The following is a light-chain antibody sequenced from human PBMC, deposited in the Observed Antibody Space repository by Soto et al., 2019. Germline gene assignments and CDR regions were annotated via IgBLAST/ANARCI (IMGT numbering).Light chain of an antibody. J-gene: IGLJ1*01. V-gene: IGLV2-14*01. CDR2: DVN. CDR3: SSYTRDNRDYV. CDR1: SSDVGAYTS. Sequence: LTQPASVSGSPGQSITISCTGTSSDVGAYTSVSWYQHHPGKAPKVMIYDVNKRPSGISNRFSGSKSVNTATLTISGLQPEDEAHYYCSSYTRDNRDYVFGTGTKVTVL.